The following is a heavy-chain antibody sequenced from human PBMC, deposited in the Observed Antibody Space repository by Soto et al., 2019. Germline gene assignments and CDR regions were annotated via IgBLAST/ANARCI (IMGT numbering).Heavy chain of an antibody. V-gene: IGHV5-51*01. Sequence: NGPGYTFTNYWIGWVRQMPGKGLEWMGIIYPGDSDTKYNPSFQGQVTISADKSITTTCLQWSSLKASDTAIYYCAASIFYYGMDVWGQGTTVTVSS. CDR3: AASIFYYGMDV. CDR2: IYPGDSDT. CDR1: GYTFTNYW. J-gene: IGHJ6*02.